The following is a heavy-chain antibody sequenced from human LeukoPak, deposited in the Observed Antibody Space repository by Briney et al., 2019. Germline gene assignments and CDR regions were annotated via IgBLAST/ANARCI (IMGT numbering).Heavy chain of an antibody. CDR1: GFNFNNAW. CDR2: IRSNAYGGAT. Sequence: GGSLRLSCAASGFNFNNAWMNWVRQAPGKGLEWVGRIRSNAYGGATESAAPVTGRFTISRDDSENTMYLQMNSLKIEDTAVYYCTRDSNRDDSSDFDCWGQGTLVTVSS. J-gene: IGHJ4*02. D-gene: IGHD3-22*01. CDR3: TRDSNRDDSSDFDC. V-gene: IGHV3-15*07.